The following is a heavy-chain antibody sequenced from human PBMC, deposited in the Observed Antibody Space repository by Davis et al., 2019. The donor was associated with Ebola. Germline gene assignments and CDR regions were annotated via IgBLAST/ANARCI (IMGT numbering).Heavy chain of an antibody. Sequence: SVTVSCKASGYTFTSYYMHWVRQAPGQGLEWMGGIIPIFGTANYAQKFQGRVTITADESTSTAYMELSSLRSEDTAVYYCARDQRDGPSYYYYYMDVWGKGTTVTVSS. D-gene: IGHD5-24*01. V-gene: IGHV1-69*13. CDR3: ARDQRDGPSYYYYYMDV. CDR1: GYTFTSYY. J-gene: IGHJ6*03. CDR2: IIPIFGTA.